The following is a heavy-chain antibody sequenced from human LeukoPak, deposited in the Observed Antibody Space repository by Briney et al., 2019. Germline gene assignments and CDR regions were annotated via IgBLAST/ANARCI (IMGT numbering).Heavy chain of an antibody. CDR3: ARGPMAISVVAATMGY. D-gene: IGHD2-15*01. V-gene: IGHV1-46*01. CDR2: INPSGGST. CDR1: GYTFTGYY. J-gene: IGHJ4*02. Sequence: ASVKVSCKASGYTFTGYYMHWVRQAPAQGLEWMGIINPSGGSTSYAQKFQGRVTMTRDMSTSTVYMELSSLRSEDTAVYYCARGPMAISVVAATMGYWGQGTLVTVSS.